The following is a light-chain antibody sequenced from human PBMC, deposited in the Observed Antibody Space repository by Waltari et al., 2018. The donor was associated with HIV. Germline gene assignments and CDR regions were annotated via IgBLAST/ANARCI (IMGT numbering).Light chain of an antibody. CDR2: GAS. V-gene: IGKV1-39*01. CDR3: QQSDSFPYT. J-gene: IGKJ2*01. CDR1: QSITYF. Sequence: DIQMTQSPSPLSASVADTVVISCRASQSITYFLNWYQLKPGKAPALLISGASSLQSGVPSRFVGSGSGTDFTLTIKNLQPGDFATYFCQQSDSFPYTFGPGTKLDI.